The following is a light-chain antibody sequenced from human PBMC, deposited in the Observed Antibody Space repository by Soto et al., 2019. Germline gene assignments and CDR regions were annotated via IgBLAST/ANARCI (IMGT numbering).Light chain of an antibody. Sequence: IQMTQSPSSLSAYVGDRVTITGRSSQSISSYLNWYQQKPGKAPKLLIYDASSLESGVPSRFSGSGSGTDFTLTISSLQPEDFATYYCQQFNNYPRTLGGGTKVDI. V-gene: IGKV1D-13*01. CDR1: QSISSY. CDR3: QQFNNYPRT. J-gene: IGKJ4*01. CDR2: DAS.